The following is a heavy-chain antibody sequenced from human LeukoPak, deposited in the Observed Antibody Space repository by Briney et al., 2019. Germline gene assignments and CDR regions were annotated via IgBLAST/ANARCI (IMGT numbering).Heavy chain of an antibody. V-gene: IGHV3-73*01. J-gene: IGHJ6*03. D-gene: IGHD1-26*01. CDR2: IRSKANSYAT. Sequence: GGSLRLSCAASGFTFSGSAMHWVRQASGKGLEWVGRIRSKANSYATAYAASVKGRFTISRDDSKNTAYLQMNSLKTEDTAGDYWTRWGVAGVSGSRGYMDVWGKGTTVTVSS. CDR1: GFTFSGSA. CDR3: TRWGVAGVSGSRGYMDV.